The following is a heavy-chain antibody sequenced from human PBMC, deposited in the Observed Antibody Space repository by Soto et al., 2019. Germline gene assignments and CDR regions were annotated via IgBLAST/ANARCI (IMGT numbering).Heavy chain of an antibody. CDR3: ARLAPIAAADGMDV. Sequence: PSETPSLTCAGSGDSISSGYYCGWIRQSPGKGLEWIGSIYHSGSTYYNPSLKSRAIISVDTSKNQFSLKLSSVTAADTAVYYCARLAPIAAADGMDVWGQGPTGT. CDR1: GDSISSGYY. J-gene: IGHJ6*02. CDR2: IYHSGST. V-gene: IGHV4-38-2*01. D-gene: IGHD6-13*01.